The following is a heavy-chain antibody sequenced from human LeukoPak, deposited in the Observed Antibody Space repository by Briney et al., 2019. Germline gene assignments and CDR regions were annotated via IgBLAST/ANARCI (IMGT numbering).Heavy chain of an antibody. J-gene: IGHJ4*02. Sequence: SETLSLTCAVYGGSFSGYYWGWIGRPPGKGRNGLGEINHSGSTNYNPSLKSRVTISVDTSKNQFSLKLSSVTAADTAVYYCASSTDDSSGYCFDYWGQGTLVTVSS. V-gene: IGHV4-34*01. CDR3: ASSTDDSSGYCFDY. D-gene: IGHD3-22*01. CDR1: GGSFSGYY. CDR2: INHSGST.